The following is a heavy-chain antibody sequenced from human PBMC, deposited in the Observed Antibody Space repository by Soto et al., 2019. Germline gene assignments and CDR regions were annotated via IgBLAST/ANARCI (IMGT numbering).Heavy chain of an antibody. CDR1: GFTFSSYG. J-gene: IGHJ4*02. D-gene: IGHD2-21*02. CDR2: ISYDGSNK. CDR3: AKDRLAYCSGDCYPPSYFDY. Sequence: GGSLRLSCAASGFTFSSYGMHWVRQAPGKGLEWVAVISYDGSNKYYADSVKGRFTISRGYSKNTLYLQMNSLRVEDTALYYCAKDRLAYCSGDCYPPSYFDYWGQGTLVTVSS. V-gene: IGHV3-30*18.